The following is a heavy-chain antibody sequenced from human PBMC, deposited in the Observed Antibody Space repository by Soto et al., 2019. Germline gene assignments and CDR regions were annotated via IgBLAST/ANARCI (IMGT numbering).Heavy chain of an antibody. Sequence: EVQLVESGGGLVKPGGSLRLSCAASGFSFSNAWMSWVRQAPGKGLEWVGRIKSQADGGTTDYAAPVKDRFTISRDDSKNTLYLQMISLKTEDTAVYYCGDGMDVWGQGTTVTVSS. V-gene: IGHV3-15*01. CDR3: GDGMDV. J-gene: IGHJ6*02. CDR2: IKSQADGGTT. CDR1: GFSFSNAW.